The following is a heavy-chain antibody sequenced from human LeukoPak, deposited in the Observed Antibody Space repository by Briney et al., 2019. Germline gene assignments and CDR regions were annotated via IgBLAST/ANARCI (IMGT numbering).Heavy chain of an antibody. CDR1: GFTFSSYA. D-gene: IGHD6-6*01. V-gene: IGHV3-23*01. CDR2: ISGSGDNT. J-gene: IGHJ4*02. Sequence: GGSLRLSCAASGFTFSSYAMSWVRQVPGKGPEWVSVISGSGDNTYYADSVKGRFTISRDNSKNMLYLQMNSLRAEDTAVYYCAKWKYSNSGIDDYWGQGTLVTVSS. CDR3: AKWKYSNSGIDDY.